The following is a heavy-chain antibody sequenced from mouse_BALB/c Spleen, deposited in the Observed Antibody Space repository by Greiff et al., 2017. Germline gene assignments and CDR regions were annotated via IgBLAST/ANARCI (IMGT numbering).Heavy chain of an antibody. Sequence: EVKLQESGAELVKPGASVKLSCTASGFNIKDTYMHWVKQRPEQGLEWIGRIDPANGNTKYDPKFQGKATITADTSSNTAYLQLSSLTSEDTAVYYCAREDYGEYFDYWGQGTTLTVSA. CDR1: GFNIKDTY. CDR3: AREDYGEYFDY. CDR2: IDPANGNT. V-gene: IGHV14-3*02. D-gene: IGHD2-4*01. J-gene: IGHJ2*01.